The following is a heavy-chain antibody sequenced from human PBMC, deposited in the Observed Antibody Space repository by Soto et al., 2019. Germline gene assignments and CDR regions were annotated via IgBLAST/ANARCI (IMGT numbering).Heavy chain of an antibody. CDR3: ARDRDSSGFYLDY. Sequence: QVQLVESGGGVVQPGGSLKLSCAASGFTFSHYGMHWVRQAPRKGLEWVAHILHDGSNKYYGDSVKGRFTISRDNSNGTLFLQMNSVGADDTAVYFCARDRDSSGFYLDYWGQGTLVIASA. CDR2: ILHDGSNK. V-gene: IGHV3-30-3*01. D-gene: IGHD3-22*01. CDR1: GFTFSHYG. J-gene: IGHJ4*02.